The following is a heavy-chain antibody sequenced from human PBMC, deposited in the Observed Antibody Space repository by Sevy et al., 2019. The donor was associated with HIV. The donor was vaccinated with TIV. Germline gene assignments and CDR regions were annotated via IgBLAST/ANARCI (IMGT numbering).Heavy chain of an antibody. V-gene: IGHV3-7*01. CDR2: MKEDGSEK. CDR1: GFTFSSYW. J-gene: IGHJ4*02. Sequence: GGSLRLSCAASGFTFSSYWMSWVRQAPGKGLEWVATMKEDGSEKYYGDSVKGRFTISRDNAKNSRYVKMTSLRAEDTAVYYCVREGLGGFSYSLDCWGQGTLVTVSS. CDR3: VREGLGGFSYSLDC. D-gene: IGHD5-18*01.